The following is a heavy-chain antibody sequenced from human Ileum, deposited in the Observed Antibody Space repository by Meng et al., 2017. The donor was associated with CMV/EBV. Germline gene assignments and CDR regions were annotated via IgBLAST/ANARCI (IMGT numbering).Heavy chain of an antibody. CDR1: GFSFRNYW. CDR2: IKGDGSER. J-gene: IGHJ4*02. CDR3: ASEQWSGYYFDY. Sequence: GGSLRLSCKASGFSFRNYWMFWVRQTPGKGLEWVANIKGDGSERYYVDSVRGRFTISRDNANNSLYLQMNSLRAEDTAVYYCASEQWSGYYFDYWGQGTLVTVSS. D-gene: IGHD3-3*01. V-gene: IGHV3-7*01.